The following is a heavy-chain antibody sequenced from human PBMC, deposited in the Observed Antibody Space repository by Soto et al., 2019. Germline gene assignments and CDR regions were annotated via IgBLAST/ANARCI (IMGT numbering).Heavy chain of an antibody. CDR2: IYWDDDK. J-gene: IGHJ5*02. D-gene: IGHD4-17*01. Sequence: QIPLQVSGPTLVKPTQTLTLTCTFSGFSLTTSAEGVGWIRQPTGKAMEWLALIYWDDDKRYSPSLKSRLIITKATSKIQGVLTMTHMNPAHTATYFCAHRTTPVTWGFDPWGQGTLVTASS. CDR3: AHRTTPVTWGFDP. V-gene: IGHV2-5*02. CDR1: GFSLTTSAEG.